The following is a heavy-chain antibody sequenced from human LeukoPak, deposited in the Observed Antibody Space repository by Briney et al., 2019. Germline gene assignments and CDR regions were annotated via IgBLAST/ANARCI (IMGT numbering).Heavy chain of an antibody. CDR3: ATWGHVEY. Sequence: GGSLRLSCAASGLTLSNSAMSWVRQAPGKGLEWVSMISGASGKSYSADSVKGRFTVSRDNSKNTLFLQMNSLRVDDTAVYYCATWGHVEYWGQGTQVTVSS. V-gene: IGHV3-23*01. CDR2: ISGASGKS. CDR1: GLTLSNSA. D-gene: IGHD3-16*01. J-gene: IGHJ4*02.